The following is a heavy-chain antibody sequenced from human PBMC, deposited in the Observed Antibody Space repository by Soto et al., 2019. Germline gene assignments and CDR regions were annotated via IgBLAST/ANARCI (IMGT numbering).Heavy chain of an antibody. V-gene: IGHV3-21*01. D-gene: IGHD3-22*01. Sequence: VGSLRLSCAASGFTFSSYSMNWVRQAPGKGLEWVSSISSSSDYIYYADSLKGRFTISRDNAKNSLYLQMNSLRAEDTAVYYCARVIYFDSSGFSVWGQGTLVIVSS. CDR2: ISSSSDYI. J-gene: IGHJ4*02. CDR1: GFTFSSYS. CDR3: ARVIYFDSSGFSV.